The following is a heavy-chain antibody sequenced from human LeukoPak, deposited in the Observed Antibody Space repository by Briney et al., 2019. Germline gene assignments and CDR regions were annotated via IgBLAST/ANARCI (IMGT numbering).Heavy chain of an antibody. D-gene: IGHD3-22*01. CDR2: IYYSGST. CDR3: AREAYYYDSSGYYYTFDY. V-gene: IGHV4-59*01. CDR1: DGSISSYY. Sequence: SETLSLTCTVSDGSISSYYWSWIRQPPGKGLEWIGYIYYSGSTNYNPSLKSRVTISVDTSKNQFSLKLSSVTAADTAVYYCAREAYYYDSSGYYYTFDYWGQGTLVTVSS. J-gene: IGHJ4*02.